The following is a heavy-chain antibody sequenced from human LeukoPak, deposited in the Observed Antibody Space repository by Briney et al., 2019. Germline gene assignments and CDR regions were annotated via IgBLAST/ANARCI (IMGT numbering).Heavy chain of an antibody. CDR1: GFTVSSNY. CDR3: AKGPTDFDSSGQTYSDY. V-gene: IGHV3-53*01. CDR2: IYSGGST. J-gene: IGHJ4*02. Sequence: PGGSLRLSCAASGFTVSSNYMSWVRQAPGKGLEWVSVIYSGGSTYYADSVKGRFTISRDNSKNTLYLQMNSLRAEDTAVYYCAKGPTDFDSSGQTYSDYWGQGTLVTVSS. D-gene: IGHD3-22*01.